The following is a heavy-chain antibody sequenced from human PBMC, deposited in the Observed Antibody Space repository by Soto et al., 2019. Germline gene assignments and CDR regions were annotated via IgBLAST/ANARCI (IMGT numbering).Heavy chain of an antibody. Sequence: GGSLRLSCAPSGFTFSNYAMSWVRQAPGKGLEWVSTLSGSGGSTYYADSVKGRFTISRDNSKNTLYLQMNSLRAEDTAVYYCAKDTVPVATPWFDPWGQGTLVTVSS. CDR1: GFTFSNYA. V-gene: IGHV3-23*01. J-gene: IGHJ5*02. CDR3: AKDTVPVATPWFDP. D-gene: IGHD2-2*01. CDR2: LSGSGGST.